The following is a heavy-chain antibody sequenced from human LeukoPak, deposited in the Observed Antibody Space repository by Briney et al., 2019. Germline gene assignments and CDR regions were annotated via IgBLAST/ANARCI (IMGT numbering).Heavy chain of an antibody. J-gene: IGHJ5*02. D-gene: IGHD2-15*01. Sequence: SETLSLICAVYGGSFSGYYWSWIRQPPGKGLEWIGEINHSGSTNYNPSLKSRVTISVDTSKNQFSLKLSSVTAADTAVYYCARALGVYCSGGSCYGSWFDPWGQGTLVTVSS. CDR3: ARALGVYCSGGSCYGSWFDP. V-gene: IGHV4-34*01. CDR2: INHSGST. CDR1: GGSFSGYY.